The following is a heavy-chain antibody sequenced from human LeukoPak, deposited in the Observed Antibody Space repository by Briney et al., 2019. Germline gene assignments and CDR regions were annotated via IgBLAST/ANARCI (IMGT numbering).Heavy chain of an antibody. CDR3: AREGDGDIVFDY. CDR2: IYTSGST. J-gene: IGHJ4*02. CDR1: GGSISSGSYY. V-gene: IGHV4-61*02. D-gene: IGHD4-17*01. Sequence: PSQTLSLTCTVSGGSISSGSYYWSWIRQPAGKGLEWIGRIYTSGSTNYNPSLKSRVTISVDTSKNQFSLKLSSVTAADTAVYYCAREGDGDIVFDYWGQGTQVTVFS.